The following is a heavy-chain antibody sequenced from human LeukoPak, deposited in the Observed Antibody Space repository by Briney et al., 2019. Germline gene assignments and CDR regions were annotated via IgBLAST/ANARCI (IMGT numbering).Heavy chain of an antibody. CDR3: VGGYYDSSGFDY. Sequence: PGGSLRLSCAASGFTFSSYSMNWVRQAPGKGLEWVSSISSSSSYIYYADSVKGRFTISRDNAKNSLYLQMNSPRAEDTAVYYCVGGYYDSSGFDYWGQGTLVTVSS. CDR1: GFTFSSYS. D-gene: IGHD3-22*01. CDR2: ISSSSSYI. V-gene: IGHV3-21*01. J-gene: IGHJ4*02.